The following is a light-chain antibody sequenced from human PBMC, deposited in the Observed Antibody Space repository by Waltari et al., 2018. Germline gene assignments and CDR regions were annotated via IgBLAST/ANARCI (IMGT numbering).Light chain of an antibody. Sequence: EIVLTQSPGTLSLSPGDRATLSCRASQSVSNNFLAWYQQRPGQTPRLLIYSASSRATGIPGRFSGSGSGTDFTLTSTRLEPEDAAVYYCQQFHTSPRTFGGGTKVEVK. CDR3: QQFHTSPRT. V-gene: IGKV3-20*01. CDR1: QSVSNNF. CDR2: SAS. J-gene: IGKJ4*01.